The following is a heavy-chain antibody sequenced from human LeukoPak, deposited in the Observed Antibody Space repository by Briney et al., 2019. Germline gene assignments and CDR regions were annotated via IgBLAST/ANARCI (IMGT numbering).Heavy chain of an antibody. Sequence: AETLSLTCTVSGDSITGHYWSWIRQPPGKGLEWIGYIYDTGGANYNPSLKSRVTISRDTSKNQFSLNVTSVTAADTAIYYCARGHYYGNSGDYWGQGTLVTVSS. D-gene: IGHD3-22*01. J-gene: IGHJ4*02. CDR1: GDSITGHY. CDR2: IYDTGGA. CDR3: ARGHYYGNSGDY. V-gene: IGHV4-59*11.